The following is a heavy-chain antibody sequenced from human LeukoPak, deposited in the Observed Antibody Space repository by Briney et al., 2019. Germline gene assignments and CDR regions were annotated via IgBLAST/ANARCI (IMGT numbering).Heavy chain of an antibody. Sequence: GESLKISCKGSRYSFTSYWIGWVRQMPGKGLEWMGIIYPGDSDTRYSPSFQGQVTISADKSISTAYLQWSSVKASDTAMYYCARQRSTCSGGSCYSYFDYWGQGTLVTVSS. V-gene: IGHV5-51*01. CDR1: RYSFTSYW. CDR3: ARQRSTCSGGSCYSYFDY. J-gene: IGHJ4*02. CDR2: IYPGDSDT. D-gene: IGHD2-15*01.